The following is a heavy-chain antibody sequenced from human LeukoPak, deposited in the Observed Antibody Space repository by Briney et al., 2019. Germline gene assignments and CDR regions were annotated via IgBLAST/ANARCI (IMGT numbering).Heavy chain of an antibody. D-gene: IGHD3-10*01. CDR2: IYTSGST. V-gene: IGHV4-4*07. J-gene: IGHJ5*02. CDR1: GGPISSYY. CDR3: ARDPPHTYYYGSGSAYNWFDP. Sequence: PSETLSLTCTVSGGPISSYYWSWIRQPAGKGLEWIGRIYTSGSTNYNPSLKSRVTMSVDTSKNQFSLKLSSVTAADTAVYYCARDPPHTYYYGSGSAYNWFDPWGQGTLVTVSS.